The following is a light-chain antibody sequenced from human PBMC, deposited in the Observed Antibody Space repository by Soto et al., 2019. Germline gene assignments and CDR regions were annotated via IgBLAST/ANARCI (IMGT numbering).Light chain of an antibody. Sequence: QSALTQPASVSGSPGQSITISCTGTSSDLGGYNYVSWYQQHPGKAPKLIIYDVSNRPSGVSNRFSGSKSGNTASLTISGLQAEDEADYYCRSYTSSNTVIFGGGTKLTVL. CDR2: DVS. CDR1: SSDLGGYNY. CDR3: RSYTSSNTVI. V-gene: IGLV2-14*01. J-gene: IGLJ2*01.